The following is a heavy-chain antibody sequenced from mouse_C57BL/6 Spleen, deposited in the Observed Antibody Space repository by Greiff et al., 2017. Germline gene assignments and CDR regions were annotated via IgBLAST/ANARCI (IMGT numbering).Heavy chain of an antibody. CDR2: ISYDGSN. CDR1: GYSITSGYY. D-gene: IGHD2-5*01. Sequence: VQLKESGPGLVKPSQSLSLTCSVTGYSITSGYYWNWIRQFPGNKLEWMGYISYDGSNNYNPSLKNRISITRDTSKNQFFLKLNSVTTEDTATYYCARVYYSNSFDYWGQGTTLTVSS. CDR3: ARVYYSNSFDY. J-gene: IGHJ2*01. V-gene: IGHV3-6*01.